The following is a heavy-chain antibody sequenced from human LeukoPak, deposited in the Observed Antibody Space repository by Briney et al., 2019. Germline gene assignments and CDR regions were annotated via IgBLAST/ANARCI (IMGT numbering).Heavy chain of an antibody. J-gene: IGHJ6*02. CDR3: ARDVRVVVAATLYYYYYGMDV. D-gene: IGHD2-15*01. CDR2: IYYSGST. CDR1: GVSINSYY. V-gene: IGHV4-59*01. Sequence: SETLSLTCTVSGVSINSYYWSWIRQPPGKGLEWIGYIYYSGSTNYNPSLKSRVTISVDTSKNQFSLKLSSVTAADTAVYYCARDVRVVVAATLYYYYYGMDVWGQGTTVTVSS.